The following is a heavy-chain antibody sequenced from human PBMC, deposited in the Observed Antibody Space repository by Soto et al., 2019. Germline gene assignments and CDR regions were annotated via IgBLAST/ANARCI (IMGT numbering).Heavy chain of an antibody. Sequence: SETLSLTCAVSGGSISSGGYSWSWIRQPPGKGLEWIGYIYHSGSTYYNPSLKSRVTLSVDRAKNQCCLKLSSVTAADPAVYYVVRGYCSGGSCPYWFDPWAQGTLVTVSS. CDR3: VRGYCSGGSCPYWFDP. V-gene: IGHV4-30-2*01. J-gene: IGHJ5*02. D-gene: IGHD2-15*01. CDR1: GGSISSGGYS. CDR2: IYHSGST.